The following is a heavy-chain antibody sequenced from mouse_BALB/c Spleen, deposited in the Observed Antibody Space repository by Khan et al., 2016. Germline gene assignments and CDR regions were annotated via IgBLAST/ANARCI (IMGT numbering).Heavy chain of an antibody. Sequence: VELKESGPGLVAPSQSLSITCTVSGFSLNGFGVNWVRQPPGKGLEWLGMIWGDGSTDYNSALKSRLSISKDTSKSQVFLKMNSRQAEDTARDDSASDYDYDGGFDYWGQGTLVTVSA. J-gene: IGHJ3*01. D-gene: IGHD2-4*01. CDR1: GFSLNGFG. CDR2: IWGDGST. CDR3: ASDYDYDGGFDY. V-gene: IGHV2-6-7*01.